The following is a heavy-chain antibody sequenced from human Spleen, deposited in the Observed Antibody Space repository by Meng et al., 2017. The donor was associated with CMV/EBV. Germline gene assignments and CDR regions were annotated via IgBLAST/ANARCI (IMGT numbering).Heavy chain of an antibody. CDR1: GFSFRSYW. CDR3: AKIADFWTYGMDV. D-gene: IGHD3/OR15-3a*01. CDR2: ISTDGSRK. Sequence: GESLKISCAASGFSFRSYWMHWVRQAPGKGLVWVSRISTDGSRKNYADSVKGRIAISRDNAKDTLYLHMNSLRVEDTAVYYCAKIADFWTYGMDVWGQGTTVTVSS. V-gene: IGHV3-74*01. J-gene: IGHJ6*02.